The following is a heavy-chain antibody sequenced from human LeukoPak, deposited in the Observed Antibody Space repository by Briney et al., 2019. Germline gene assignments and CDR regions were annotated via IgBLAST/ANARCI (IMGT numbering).Heavy chain of an antibody. V-gene: IGHV4-61*01. CDR1: GGSVSSGSYY. CDR2: IYYSGST. D-gene: IGHD3-10*01. J-gene: IGHJ4*02. Sequence: SETLSLTCTVSGGSVSSGSYYWSWIRQPPGKGLEWIGYIYYSGSTNYNPSLKSRVTISVDTSKNQFSLKLSSVTAADTAVYYCARRRLFGDAYYGSGYFDYWGQGTLVTVSS. CDR3: ARRRLFGDAYYGSGYFDY.